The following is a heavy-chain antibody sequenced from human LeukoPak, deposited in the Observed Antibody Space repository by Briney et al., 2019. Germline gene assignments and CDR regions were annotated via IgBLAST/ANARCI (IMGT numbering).Heavy chain of an antibody. Sequence: PGGSLRLSCAASGFTVSSNYMSWVRQAPGKGLEWVSVIYSGGSTYYADSVKGRFTISRDNSKNTLYLQMNSLRAEDTAVYYCARDIYSYGPGIGYWGKGTLVTVSS. V-gene: IGHV3-53*01. D-gene: IGHD5-18*01. CDR1: GFTVSSNY. CDR3: ARDIYSYGPGIGY. J-gene: IGHJ4*02. CDR2: IYSGGST.